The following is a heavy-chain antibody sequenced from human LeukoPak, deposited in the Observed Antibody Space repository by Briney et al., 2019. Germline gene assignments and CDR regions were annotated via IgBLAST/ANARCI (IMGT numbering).Heavy chain of an antibody. V-gene: IGHV3-74*01. Sequence: GGSLRLSCAASGFTFSSYWMHWVRQAPGKGLVWVSRINSNGSSTRYEDSVKGRFTISRDNAKHTLYLQMNSLRAEDTAVYYCGSWAVVTSEFDYWGQATLVSVSS. J-gene: IGHJ4*02. CDR1: GFTFSSYW. D-gene: IGHD4-23*01. CDR3: GSWAVVTSEFDY. CDR2: INSNGSST.